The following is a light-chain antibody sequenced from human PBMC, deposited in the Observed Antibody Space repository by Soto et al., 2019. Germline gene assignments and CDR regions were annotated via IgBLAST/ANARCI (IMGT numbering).Light chain of an antibody. CDR1: QSLLYSSNNKTY. V-gene: IGKV4-1*01. Sequence: DIVMTQSPDFLAVPLGERATINCRSSQSLLYSSNNKTYLAWYQHRPGQSPKMLIFWASARESGVPDRFSGSGSETDFTLTISRLQAEDAAVYYCQQYYSEFFTFGQGTRLEIK. CDR2: WAS. J-gene: IGKJ2*01. CDR3: QQYYSEFFT.